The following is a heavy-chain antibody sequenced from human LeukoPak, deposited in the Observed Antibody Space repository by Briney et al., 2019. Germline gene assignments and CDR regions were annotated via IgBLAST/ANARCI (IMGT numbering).Heavy chain of an antibody. V-gene: IGHV3-23*01. CDR1: GFTFSSYA. J-gene: IGHJ4*02. CDR2: FSGSGGDT. Sequence: GGSLRLSCAASGFTFSSYAMSWVRQAPGKGLEWVSAFSGSGGDTYYADSVKGRFTISRDNSKDTLYLQMNSLRAEDTAVYYCAKSGYNRFDYWGQGTLVTVSS. D-gene: IGHD5-24*01. CDR3: AKSGYNRFDY.